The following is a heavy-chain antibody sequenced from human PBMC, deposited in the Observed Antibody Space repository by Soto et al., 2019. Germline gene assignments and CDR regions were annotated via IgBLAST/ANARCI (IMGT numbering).Heavy chain of an antibody. CDR1: GYTSTTFG. CDR2: IDPKNGNT. CDR3: AKEYCDSSRCFLPDY. V-gene: IGHV1-18*01. D-gene: IGHD2-2*01. J-gene: IGHJ4*02. Sequence: ASVKVSCKASGYTSTTFGISWVRQAPGQGLEWMGWIDPKNGNTKDAQKFQGRVTMTTDTSTSTAYMELRSLRSDDTAVYYCAKEYCDSSRCFLPDYWGQGALVTVSS.